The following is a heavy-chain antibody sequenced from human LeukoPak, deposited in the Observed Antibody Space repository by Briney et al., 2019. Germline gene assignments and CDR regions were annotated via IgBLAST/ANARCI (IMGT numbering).Heavy chain of an antibody. CDR2: IYHSGRT. CDR1: GDSISSSNW. Sequence: PSGTLSLTYAVSGDSISSSNWWSWVRKPTGEGLEWIGEIYHSGRTKYNPSRKSRVTIAIDTYKNQLSVKVSSVTAADTAVYYCARGYSYGYSLGFYYYYYMDVWGKGTTVTVSS. V-gene: IGHV4-4*02. CDR3: ARGYSYGYSLGFYYYYYMDV. J-gene: IGHJ6*03. D-gene: IGHD5-18*01.